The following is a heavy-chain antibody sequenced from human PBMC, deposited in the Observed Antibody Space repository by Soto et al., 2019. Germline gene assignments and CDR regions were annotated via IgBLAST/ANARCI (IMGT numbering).Heavy chain of an antibody. J-gene: IGHJ4*02. CDR2: IYWDDDK. D-gene: IGHD4-17*01. V-gene: IGHV2-5*02. Sequence: QITLKESGPTLVKPTQTLTLTCTFSGFSLSTSGVGVAWIRQPPGKALEWLALIYWDDDKPYNPSLKSSLTIPAHPSKNQVLLTMTNMDPVDTATYYCAHSPRGHYEVFFDYWGQGILVTVSS. CDR1: GFSLSTSGVG. CDR3: AHSPRGHYEVFFDY.